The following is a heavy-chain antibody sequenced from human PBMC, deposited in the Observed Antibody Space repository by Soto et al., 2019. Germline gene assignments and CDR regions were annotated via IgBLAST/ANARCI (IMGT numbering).Heavy chain of an antibody. J-gene: IGHJ4*02. CDR3: AKGGRQWLVTSDFNY. CDR2: VSHDGRNT. D-gene: IGHD6-19*01. Sequence: GGSLRLSCAASGLTFSDYTMHWVRQALVKGLEGVAVVSHDGRNTHYADSVKGRFTISRGSSKNTVSLEMTSLRAEDTAVYYCAKGGRQWLVTSDFNYWGQGALVTVSS. V-gene: IGHV3-30*18. CDR1: GLTFSDYT.